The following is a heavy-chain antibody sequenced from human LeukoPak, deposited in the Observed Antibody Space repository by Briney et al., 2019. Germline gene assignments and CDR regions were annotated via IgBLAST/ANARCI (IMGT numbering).Heavy chain of an antibody. Sequence: GESLKISCKRPGYSFSNYWIGWVRQMPGKGLEWMGIIYPGDSGTRYSPSFQGQVTISVDESINTAYLQWSSLEASDTAMYYCARQYGRPFDYWGQGTLVTVSS. CDR3: ARQYGRPFDY. V-gene: IGHV5-51*01. CDR2: IYPGDSGT. CDR1: GYSFSNYW. D-gene: IGHD4-17*01. J-gene: IGHJ4*02.